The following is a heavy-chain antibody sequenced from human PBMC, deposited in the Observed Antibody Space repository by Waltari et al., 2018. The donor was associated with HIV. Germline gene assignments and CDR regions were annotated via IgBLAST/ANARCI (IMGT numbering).Heavy chain of an antibody. J-gene: IGHJ6*02. CDR1: GFTVSSHY. V-gene: IGHV3-53*01. CDR2: IYGGGST. Sequence: EVPLVESGGGLIQPGGSLRLSCAAPGFTVSSHYMRWFPQAPGKGLEWVSVIYGGGSTYYADSVKGRFTIARDNSKNTLYLQMNSLRAEDTAVYYCARDHRVISDYYYYGMDVWGQGTTVTVSS. CDR3: ARDHRVISDYYYYGMDV. D-gene: IGHD2-21*01.